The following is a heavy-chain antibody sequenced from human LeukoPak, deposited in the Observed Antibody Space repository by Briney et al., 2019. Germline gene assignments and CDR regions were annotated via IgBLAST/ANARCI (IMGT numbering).Heavy chain of an antibody. Sequence: GASVKVSCKASGYTFTGYYMHWVRQAPGQGLEWMGWINPNSGGTNYAQKFQGRVTMTRDTSISTAYMELSRLRSDDTAVYYCARTRGSGGSWYWLVYWGQGTLVTVSS. J-gene: IGHJ4*02. V-gene: IGHV1-2*02. CDR2: INPNSGGT. CDR1: GYTFTGYY. CDR3: ARTRGSGGSWYWLVY. D-gene: IGHD6-13*01.